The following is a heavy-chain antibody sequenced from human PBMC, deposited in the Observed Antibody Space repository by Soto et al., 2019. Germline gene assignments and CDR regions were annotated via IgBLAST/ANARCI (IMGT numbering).Heavy chain of an antibody. V-gene: IGHV4-34*02. Sequence: QVQLQQWGAGLLKPSETLFLTCAVYGGSFSGYYWSWIRQPPGKGLEWIGDITHSGNTNSNPSLKSRVTISVDTSKNQFSLKMTSVTAADTAVYYCARGWSPYFDYWDQGTLVTVSS. CDR1: GGSFSGYY. CDR3: ARGWSPYFDY. J-gene: IGHJ4*02. CDR2: ITHSGNT. D-gene: IGHD2-8*02.